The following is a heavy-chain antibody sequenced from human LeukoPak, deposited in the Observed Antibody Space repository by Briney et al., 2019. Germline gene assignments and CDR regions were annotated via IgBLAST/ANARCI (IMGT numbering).Heavy chain of an antibody. CDR3: ARDPMGGYSSGWYYYGMDV. Sequence: GPSLDISSKGSGYSFTSYWITWVREMPGKGLEWMGRIDPSESYTNYSPSFQGQVTISADKSISTAYLQWSSLKASDTAMYYCARDPMGGYSSGWYYYGMDVWGEGTSATVSS. CDR2: IDPSESYT. J-gene: IGHJ6*04. D-gene: IGHD6-19*01. CDR1: GYSFTSYW. V-gene: IGHV5-10-1*04.